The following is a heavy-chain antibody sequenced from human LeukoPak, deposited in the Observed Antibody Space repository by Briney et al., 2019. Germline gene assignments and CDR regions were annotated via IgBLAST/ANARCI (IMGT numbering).Heavy chain of an antibody. CDR2: IYYSGST. CDR3: ATVAGTREDY. CDR1: GGSISSYY. J-gene: IGHJ4*02. D-gene: IGHD6-19*01. V-gene: IGHV4-59*01. Sequence: PSETLSLTCTVSGGSISSYYWSWIRQPPGKGLEWIGYIYYSGSTNYNPSLKSRVTISVDTSKNQFSLKLSSVTAADTAVYYCATVAGTREDYWGQGTLVTVSS.